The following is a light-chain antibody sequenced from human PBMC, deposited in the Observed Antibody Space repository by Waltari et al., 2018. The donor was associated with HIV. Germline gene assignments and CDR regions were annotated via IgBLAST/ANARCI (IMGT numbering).Light chain of an antibody. CDR3: QQYKDWWT. J-gene: IGKJ1*01. V-gene: IGKV3-15*01. CDR2: AAS. Sequence: EIVLTQSPATLSVSPGEGATLSCRASQSVGSSLAWYQQKPGQAPRLLISAASTRATGVPATFSGSGSGTEFTLTISSLQSEDFAVYYCQQYKDWWTFGQGTKVEIK. CDR1: QSVGSS.